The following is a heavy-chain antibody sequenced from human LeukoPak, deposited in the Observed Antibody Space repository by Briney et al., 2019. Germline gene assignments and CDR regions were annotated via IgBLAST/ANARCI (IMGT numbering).Heavy chain of an antibody. Sequence: GGSLRLSCAASGFTFSSYSMNWVRQAPGKGLEWVSSISSSSSYIYYADSVKGRFTISRDNAKNSLYLQMNSLRAEDTAVYYCARVLRGYSYGLIDYWGQGTLVTVSS. CDR1: GFTFSSYS. V-gene: IGHV3-21*01. J-gene: IGHJ4*02. D-gene: IGHD5-18*01. CDR2: ISSSSSYI. CDR3: ARVLRGYSYGLIDY.